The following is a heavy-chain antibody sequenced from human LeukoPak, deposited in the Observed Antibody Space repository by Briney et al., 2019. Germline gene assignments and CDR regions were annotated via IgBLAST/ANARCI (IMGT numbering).Heavy chain of an antibody. CDR1: GFTLSSYW. Sequence: GGSLRLSCAASGFTLSSYWMSWVRQAPGKGLEWVANIKQDGSEKDYVDSVKGRFTISRDNAKTSLYLQMNSLRAEDTAVYYCAGYSRSSGWFDPWGQGTLVTVSS. J-gene: IGHJ5*02. CDR2: IKQDGSEK. V-gene: IGHV3-7*01. CDR3: AGYSRSSGWFDP. D-gene: IGHD6-6*01.